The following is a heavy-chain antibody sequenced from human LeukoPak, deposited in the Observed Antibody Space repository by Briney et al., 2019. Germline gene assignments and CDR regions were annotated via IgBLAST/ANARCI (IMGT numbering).Heavy chain of an antibody. CDR3: ARDGYCSSTSCYCFDY. CDR2: INWNGGST. CDR1: GFTFDDYG. Sequence: GGSLRLSCAASGFTFDDYGMSWVRQAPGKGLEWVSGINWNGGSTGYADSVKGRFTISRDNAKNSLYLQMNSLRAEDTALYYCARDGYCSSTSCYCFDYWGQGTLVTVSS. V-gene: IGHV3-20*04. D-gene: IGHD2-2*03. J-gene: IGHJ4*02.